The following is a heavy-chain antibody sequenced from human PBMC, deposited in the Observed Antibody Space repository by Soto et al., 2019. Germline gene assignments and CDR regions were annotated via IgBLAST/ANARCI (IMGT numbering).Heavy chain of an antibody. J-gene: IGHJ4*02. CDR1: GGSISSYY. D-gene: IGHD6-19*01. CDR3: ARDQSGWLDY. Sequence: SETLSLTCTVSGGSISSYYWSWIRQPPGKGLEWIGYIYYSGSTNYNPSLKSRVTISVDTSKNQFSLKLSSVTVADTAVYYCARDQSGWLDYWGQGTLVTVSS. CDR2: IYYSGST. V-gene: IGHV4-59*01.